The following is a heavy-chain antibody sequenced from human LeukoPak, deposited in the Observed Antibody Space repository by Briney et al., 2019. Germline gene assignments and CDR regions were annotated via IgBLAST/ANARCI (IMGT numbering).Heavy chain of an antibody. CDR3: AGFSGSYGQFDY. J-gene: IGHJ4*02. CDR1: GGSLSSHY. Sequence: SETLSLTCSVSGGSLSSHYWSWIRQPPGKGLEWIGYIYYSGSTNYNPSLKSRLTISVDTSKNQFSLKVNSVTAADTAVYFCAGFSGSYGQFDYWGQGTLVTVSS. CDR2: IYYSGST. D-gene: IGHD1-26*01. V-gene: IGHV4-59*08.